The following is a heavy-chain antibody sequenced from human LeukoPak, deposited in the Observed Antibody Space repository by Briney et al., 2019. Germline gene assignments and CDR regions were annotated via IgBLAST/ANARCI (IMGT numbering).Heavy chain of an antibody. CDR3: ATYLVGRSYRYFDL. CDR1: GGSISGFY. V-gene: IGHV4-59*01. D-gene: IGHD1-26*01. J-gene: IGHJ4*02. CDR2: IHSRGNI. Sequence: SETLSLTCSVSGGSISGFYWSWIRQPPGKRLEWIGYIHSRGNISHNPALKSRITMSIDTSKKQLSLHLSSVTAADTAMYYCATYLVGRSYRYFDLWGQGTLVTVSS.